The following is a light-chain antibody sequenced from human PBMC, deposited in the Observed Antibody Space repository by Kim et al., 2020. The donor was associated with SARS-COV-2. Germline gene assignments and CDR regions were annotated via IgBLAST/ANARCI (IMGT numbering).Light chain of an antibody. Sequence: LSPGERATLSCRASQSVSSNYLAWYQQKPGQAPRLLIHGASSRATGIPDRFSGSGSGTDLTLTISRLEPEDFAVYYCQQYGRSSYTFGQGTKLEI. CDR1: QSVSSNY. V-gene: IGKV3-20*01. J-gene: IGKJ2*01. CDR3: QQYGRSSYT. CDR2: GAS.